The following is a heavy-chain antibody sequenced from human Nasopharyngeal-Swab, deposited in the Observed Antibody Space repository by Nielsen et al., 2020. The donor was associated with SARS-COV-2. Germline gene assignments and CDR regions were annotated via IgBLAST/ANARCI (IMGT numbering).Heavy chain of an antibody. V-gene: IGHV1-69*04. CDR2: IIPILGIA. Sequence: WVRQAPGQGLEWMGRIIPILGIANYAQKFQGRVTITADKSTSTAYMELSSLRSEDTAVYYCARAAILFGMDVWGQGTTVNVSS. CDR3: ARAAILFGMDV. J-gene: IGHJ6*02. D-gene: IGHD3-3*01.